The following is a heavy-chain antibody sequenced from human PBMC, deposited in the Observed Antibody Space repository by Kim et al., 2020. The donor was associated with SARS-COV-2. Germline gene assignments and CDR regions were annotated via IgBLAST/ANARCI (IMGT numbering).Heavy chain of an antibody. Sequence: ASVKVSCKASGYTFTSYGISWVRQAPGQGLEWMGWISAYNGNTNYAQKLQGRVTMTTDTSTSTAYMELRSLRSDDTAVYYCARGGPGWLRFGDYYYYYGMDVWGQGTTVTVSS. CDR3: ARGGPGWLRFGDYYYYYGMDV. CDR1: GYTFTSYG. D-gene: IGHD5-12*01. V-gene: IGHV1-18*01. CDR2: ISAYNGNT. J-gene: IGHJ6*02.